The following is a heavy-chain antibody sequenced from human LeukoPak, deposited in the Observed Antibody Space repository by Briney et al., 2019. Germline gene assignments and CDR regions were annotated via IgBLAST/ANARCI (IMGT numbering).Heavy chain of an antibody. J-gene: IGHJ2*01. D-gene: IGHD3-9*01. V-gene: IGHV4-59*08. CDR2: IYYSGIT. CDR3: ARYATGTPNWYFDL. Sequence: SETLSLTCTVSGGSTSSNHWSWIRQPPGKGLEWIGYIYYSGITNYNLSLQSRVTISADASKNQFSLKLSSVTAADMAVYYCARYATGTPNWYFDLWGRGTLVTVSS. CDR1: GGSTSSNH.